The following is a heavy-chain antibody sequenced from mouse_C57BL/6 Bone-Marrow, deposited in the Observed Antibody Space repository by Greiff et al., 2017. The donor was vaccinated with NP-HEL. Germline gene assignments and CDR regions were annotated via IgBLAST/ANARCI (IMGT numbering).Heavy chain of an antibody. D-gene: IGHD2-4*01. Sequence: VQLQESGAELVRPGTSVKMSCKASGYTFTNYWIGWAKQRPGHGLEWIGDIYPGGGYTNYNEKFKGKATLTADKSSSTAYMQFSSLTSEDSAIYSCATLYDYDGDYGGQGTTLTVSS. J-gene: IGHJ2*01. CDR3: ATLYDYDGDY. V-gene: IGHV1-63*01. CDR2: IYPGGGYT. CDR1: GYTFTNYW.